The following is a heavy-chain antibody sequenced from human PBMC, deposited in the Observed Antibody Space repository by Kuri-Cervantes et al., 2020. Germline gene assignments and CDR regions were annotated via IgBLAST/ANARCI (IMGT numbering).Heavy chain of an antibody. V-gene: IGHV4-38-2*01. CDR1: GYSISSGYY. CDR2: INHSGST. J-gene: IGHJ4*02. D-gene: IGHD2-8*01. CDR3: ARVGTRYAG. Sequence: LSLTCAVSGYSISSGYYWGWIRQPPGKGLEWIGSINHSGSTNYNPSLKSRVTISVDTSKNQFSLKLSSVTSADTAVYYCARVGTRYAGWGQGTLVTVSS.